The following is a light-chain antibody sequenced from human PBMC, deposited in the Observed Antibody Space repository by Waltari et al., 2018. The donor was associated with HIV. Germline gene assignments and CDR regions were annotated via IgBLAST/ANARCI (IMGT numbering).Light chain of an antibody. J-gene: IGLJ1*01. CDR1: TLRTYY. Sequence: SSELTQDPGVSVAFGQPVKITCHGDTLRTYYASWNQQKPGQAPVLVSYGKNSRPSEIPDRFSSSASRNKAFLTITGAQAEDEAEYYCKTRDRSGNLYVFGTGTTVTVL. CDR3: KTRDRSGNLYV. V-gene: IGLV3-19*01. CDR2: GKN.